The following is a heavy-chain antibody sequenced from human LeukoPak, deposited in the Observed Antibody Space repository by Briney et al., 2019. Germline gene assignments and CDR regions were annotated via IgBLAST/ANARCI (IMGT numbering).Heavy chain of an antibody. CDR2: TYRGSS. J-gene: IGHJ3*02. CDR3: VRGQYSAFDI. Sequence: PSQTLSLTCAVSGDSVSGNIVAWNWIRQSPSRGLEWLGRTYRGSSYYAPSMKSRISISPDTSKNQFSLHLNPVTPEDTAVYFCVRGQYSAFDIWGQGTLVIVSS. V-gene: IGHV6-1*01. CDR1: GDSVSGNIVA. D-gene: IGHD2-21*01.